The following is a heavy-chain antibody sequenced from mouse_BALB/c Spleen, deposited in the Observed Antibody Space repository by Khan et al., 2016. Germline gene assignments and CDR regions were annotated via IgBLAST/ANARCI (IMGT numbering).Heavy chain of an antibody. Sequence: QFQLVQSGPELKKPGETVRISCKASGYTFTTAGMQWVQKMPGKGLKWIGWINTHSGVPKYAEDFKGRFAFSLETSASTAYLQISNLKNEDTATYFCARYQLGSLYAMDYWGQGTSVTVSS. J-gene: IGHJ4*01. D-gene: IGHD3-1*01. V-gene: IGHV9-4*02. CDR3: ARYQLGSLYAMDY. CDR2: INTHSGVP. CDR1: GYTFTTAG.